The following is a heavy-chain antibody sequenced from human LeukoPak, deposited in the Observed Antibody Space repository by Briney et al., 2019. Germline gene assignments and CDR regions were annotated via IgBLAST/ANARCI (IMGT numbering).Heavy chain of an antibody. CDR3: ARHAGGISATGTRPFDY. CDR1: GASFSSSTYY. V-gene: IGHV4-39*01. CDR2: IYYSGST. D-gene: IGHD6-13*01. J-gene: IGHJ4*02. Sequence: SETLSLTCTVSGASFSSSTYYWGWIRQPPGKRLERIVSIYYSGSTYYNPSLKSRLTTSVDTSKNQFSLKLSSVTAADTAVYYCARHAGGISATGTRPFDYWGQGTLVTVSS.